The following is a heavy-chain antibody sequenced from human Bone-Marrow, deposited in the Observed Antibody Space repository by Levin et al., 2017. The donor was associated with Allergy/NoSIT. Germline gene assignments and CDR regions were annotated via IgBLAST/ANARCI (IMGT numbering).Heavy chain of an antibody. CDR3: ARNGGNWHDVDYHYGMDI. CDR2: IYYSGDE. D-gene: IGHD1-20*01. CDR1: GGPISSFF. Sequence: GSLRLSCTVSGGPISSFFWTWVRQPPGKGLEWIGSIYYSGDEDFHPSLKSRLTMSVDRSRRQISLTLRSLTAADTAGYYCARNGGNWHDVDYHYGMDIWGQGTTVIVSS. V-gene: IGHV4-59*01. J-gene: IGHJ6*02.